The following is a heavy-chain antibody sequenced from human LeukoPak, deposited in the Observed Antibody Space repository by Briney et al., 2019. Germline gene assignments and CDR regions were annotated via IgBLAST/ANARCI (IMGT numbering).Heavy chain of an antibody. CDR3: ARSYGSGSYLGDAFDI. CDR1: GGSISSGDYY. J-gene: IGHJ3*02. Sequence: SQTLSLTCTVSGGSISSGDYYWSWIRQPPGKGLEWIGYIYYSGSTYYNPSLKSRITISVDTSKNQFSLKLSSVTAADTAVYYCARSYGSGSYLGDAFDIWGQGTMVTVSS. CDR2: IYYSGST. V-gene: IGHV4-30-4*01. D-gene: IGHD3-10*01.